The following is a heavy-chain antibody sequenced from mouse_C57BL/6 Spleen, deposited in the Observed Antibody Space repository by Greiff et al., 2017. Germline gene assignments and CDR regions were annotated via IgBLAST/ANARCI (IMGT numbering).Heavy chain of an antibody. CDR1: GYSIPSGYY. CDR3: ASPDYYGSTWFAY. Sequence: DVQLQQSGPGLVKPSQSLSLTCSVTGYSIPSGYYWNWIRQFPGNKLEWMGYISYDGSNNYNPSLKNRISITRDTSKNQFFLKLNSVTTEDTATYYCASPDYYGSTWFAYWGQGTLVTVSA. V-gene: IGHV3-6*01. CDR2: ISYDGSN. D-gene: IGHD1-1*01. J-gene: IGHJ3*01.